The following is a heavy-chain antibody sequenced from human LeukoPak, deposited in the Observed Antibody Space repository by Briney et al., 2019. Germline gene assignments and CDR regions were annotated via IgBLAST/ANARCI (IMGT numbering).Heavy chain of an antibody. Sequence: SETLSLTCTVSGGSISSSSYYWVWLRQPPGKGLEWIGSIYYSGSTYYNPSLKSRVIISIDTSKNQFSLKLSSVTAADTAVYYCARARFSSSWLGMDVWGQGTTVTVSS. CDR2: IYYSGST. V-gene: IGHV4-39*07. CDR1: GGSISSSSYY. CDR3: ARARFSSSWLGMDV. J-gene: IGHJ6*02. D-gene: IGHD6-13*01.